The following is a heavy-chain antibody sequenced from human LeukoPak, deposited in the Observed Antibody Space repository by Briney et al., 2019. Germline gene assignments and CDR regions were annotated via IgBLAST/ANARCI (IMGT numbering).Heavy chain of an antibody. D-gene: IGHD1-14*01. CDR1: GFTFSTYG. J-gene: IGHJ6*02. Sequence: GTSLRLSCAASGFTFSTYGMHWVRQAPGKGLEWVAVIWYDGSKMYYADSVKGRFTISRDTSKNTLYLQMNSLRAEDTAVYYCAKVSGGGLYYDGMDVWGQGTTVTVSS. V-gene: IGHV3-33*03. CDR2: IWYDGSKM. CDR3: AKVSGGGLYYDGMDV.